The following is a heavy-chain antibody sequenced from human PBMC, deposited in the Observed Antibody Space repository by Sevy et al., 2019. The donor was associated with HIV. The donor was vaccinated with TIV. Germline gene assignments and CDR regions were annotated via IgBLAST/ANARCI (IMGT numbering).Heavy chain of an antibody. D-gene: IGHD3-22*01. CDR1: GGSFNNYD. J-gene: IGHJ4*02. CDR2: ITHSGST. V-gene: IGHV4-34*01. Sequence: SETLSLTCGIYGGSFNNYDWSWIRQPPGKGLEWIGEITHSGSTNYNPSLKSRVTTSLETSKNQFSLKLTSVTAADPAVYYCARWRGTRVTMMVVVTTGYFDYWGQGTLVTVSS. CDR3: ARWRGTRVTMMVVVTTGYFDY.